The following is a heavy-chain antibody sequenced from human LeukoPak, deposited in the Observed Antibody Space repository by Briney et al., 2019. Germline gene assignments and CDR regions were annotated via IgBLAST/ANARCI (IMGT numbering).Heavy chain of an antibody. J-gene: IGHJ5*02. D-gene: IGHD2-15*01. CDR3: ASAIVARGWFDP. Sequence: GASVKVSCKACGYTFTSYGISWVRQAPGQGLEWMGWINPNSGGTNYAQKFQGRVTTTRDTSISTAYMELSRLRSDDTAVYYCASAIVARGWFDPWGQGSLVTVSS. V-gene: IGHV1-2*02. CDR1: GYTFTSYG. CDR2: INPNSGGT.